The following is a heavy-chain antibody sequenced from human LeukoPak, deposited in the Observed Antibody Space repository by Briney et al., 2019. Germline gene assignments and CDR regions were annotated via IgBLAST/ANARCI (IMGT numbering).Heavy chain of an antibody. CDR1: GFTISSYA. CDR2: ITTSGGST. CDR3: AIMHGYYDGSGYWVQ. V-gene: IGHV3-23*01. D-gene: IGHD3-22*01. J-gene: IGHJ4*02. Sequence: PGGSQRLSCAASGFTISSYAMSWVRQAPGKGLEWVSFITTSGGSTSYADSVEGRFTISRDNPRNTLYMQMNSLRDEDTAVYYCAIMHGYYDGSGYWVQWGQGTLVTVSS.